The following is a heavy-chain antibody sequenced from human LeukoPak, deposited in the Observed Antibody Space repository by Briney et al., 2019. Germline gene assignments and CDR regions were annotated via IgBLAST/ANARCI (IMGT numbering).Heavy chain of an antibody. CDR3: ARIPDRFGAFDI. J-gene: IGHJ3*02. V-gene: IGHV5-51*01. CDR2: IYAGDSDT. Sequence: GESLKISCKGSGYSVTSYWIGWVRQKPGKGLEWGGIIYAGDSDTRYSPSFQGQVTISADKSISTAYLQWSSLKASDTAMYYCARIPDRFGAFDIWGQGTMVTVSS. D-gene: IGHD3-3*01. CDR1: GYSVTSYW.